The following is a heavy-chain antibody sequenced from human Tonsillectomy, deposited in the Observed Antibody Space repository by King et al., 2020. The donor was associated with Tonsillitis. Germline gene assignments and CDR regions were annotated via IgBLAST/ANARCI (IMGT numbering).Heavy chain of an antibody. J-gene: IGHJ3*02. CDR3: AGDEGFGDRAANYDAFDI. CDR2: IIPIFGTA. Sequence: VQLVESGAEVKKTGSSVKVSCTASGGTFSSYAISWVRQAPGQGLEWMGGIIPIFGTAHYAQKFQGRVTITADESTSTAYMELSSLRSEDTAVYYCAGDEGFGDRAANYDAFDIWAEGQWSPSRQ. V-gene: IGHV1-69*01. CDR1: GGTFSSYA. D-gene: IGHD3-10*01.